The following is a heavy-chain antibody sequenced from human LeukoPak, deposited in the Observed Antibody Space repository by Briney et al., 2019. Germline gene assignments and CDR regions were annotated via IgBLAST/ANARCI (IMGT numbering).Heavy chain of an antibody. Sequence: GGSLRLSCAASGFTFSSYGMHWVRQAPGKGLEWVAVISYNGSNKYYADSVKGRFTNSRDNSKNTLYLQMNSLRAEDTAVYHCAREVRGSAFDPWGQGTLVTVSS. V-gene: IGHV3-30*03. D-gene: IGHD3-10*01. CDR3: AREVRGSAFDP. CDR1: GFTFSSYG. J-gene: IGHJ5*02. CDR2: ISYNGSNK.